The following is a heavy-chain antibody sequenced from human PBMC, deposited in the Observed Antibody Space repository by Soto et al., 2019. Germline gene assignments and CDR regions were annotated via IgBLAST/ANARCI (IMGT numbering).Heavy chain of an antibody. CDR2: IGRGGVDT. V-gene: IGHV3-23*01. D-gene: IGHD3-22*01. CDR1: GFTFSSDP. Sequence: PGGSLRLSCAASGFTFSSDPMTWVRQAPGEGLQWVSTIGRGGVDTYYADSVKGRFTISRDNSKNMLFLQMNSLRAEDTAVYYCARDRPPDYYYDSSGYYQSDYWGQGTLVTVSS. CDR3: ARDRPPDYYYDSSGYYQSDY. J-gene: IGHJ4*02.